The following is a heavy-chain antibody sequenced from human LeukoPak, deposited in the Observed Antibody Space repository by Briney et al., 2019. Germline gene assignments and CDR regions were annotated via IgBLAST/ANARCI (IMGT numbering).Heavy chain of an antibody. D-gene: IGHD6-6*01. CDR2: ISANNGET. CDR3: ARIQSRIIAARPGNPAFDY. J-gene: IGHJ4*02. V-gene: IGHV1-18*04. CDR1: GYIFTNYG. Sequence: ASVKVSCKASGYIFTNYGISWVRQAPGQGLEWMSWISANNGETRYAQNFQGRVTMTTDTSTSTVYMELKSLRSDDTAVYYCARIQSRIIAARPGNPAFDYWGRGTLVTVSS.